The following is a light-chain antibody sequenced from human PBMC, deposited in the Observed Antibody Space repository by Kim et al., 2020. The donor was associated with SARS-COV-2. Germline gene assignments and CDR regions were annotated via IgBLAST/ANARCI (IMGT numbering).Light chain of an antibody. V-gene: IGKV3-11*01. J-gene: IGKJ4*01. CDR2: DTS. Sequence: SAPGERATLSCRASQSVSSYLAWYQQKPGQAPRLLIYDTSNRATGIPARFSGSGSGTDFTLTISSLEPDDFAVYYCQQRGKWPLTFGGGTKVDIK. CDR3: QQRGKWPLT. CDR1: QSVSSY.